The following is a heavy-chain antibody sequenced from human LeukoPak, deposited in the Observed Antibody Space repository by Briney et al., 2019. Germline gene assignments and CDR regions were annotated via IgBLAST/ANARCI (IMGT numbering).Heavy chain of an antibody. CDR2: ISYDGSNK. CDR3: ARSPKRGYSGYGLDY. CDR1: GFTFSSYA. Sequence: PGGSLRLSCAASGFTFSSYAMHWVRQAPGKGLEWVAVISYDGSNKYYADSVKGRFTISRDNSKNTLYLQMNSLRAEDTAVYYCARSPKRGYSGYGLDYWGQGTLVTVSS. D-gene: IGHD5-12*01. J-gene: IGHJ4*02. V-gene: IGHV3-30-3*01.